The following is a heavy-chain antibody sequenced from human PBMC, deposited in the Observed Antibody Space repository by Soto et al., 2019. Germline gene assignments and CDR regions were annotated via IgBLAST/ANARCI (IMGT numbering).Heavy chain of an antibody. V-gene: IGHV1-18*01. D-gene: IGHD3-22*01. CDR2: ISAYNGNT. Sequence: ASVKVSCKASGYTFTSYGLNWVRQAPGQGLEWMGWISAYNGNTNYAQKFQGWVTMTRNTSISTAYMELSRLRSDDTAVYYCARDFPIGSITMTVRPGNWFDPWGQGTLVTVSS. CDR1: GYTFTSYG. CDR3: ARDFPIGSITMTVRPGNWFDP. J-gene: IGHJ5*02.